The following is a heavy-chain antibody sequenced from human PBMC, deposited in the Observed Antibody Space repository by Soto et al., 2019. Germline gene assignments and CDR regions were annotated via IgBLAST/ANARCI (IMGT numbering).Heavy chain of an antibody. V-gene: IGHV1-18*01. Sequence: ASVKVSCKASGYTFTSYGISWVRQAPGQGLEWMGWISAYNGNTNYAQKLQGRVTMTTDTSTSTAYMELRSLRSDDTAVYYCARESSDIVVVVAATKEFAFDIWGQGTMVTVSS. CDR2: ISAYNGNT. CDR1: GYTFTSYG. CDR3: ARESSDIVVVVAATKEFAFDI. J-gene: IGHJ3*02. D-gene: IGHD2-15*01.